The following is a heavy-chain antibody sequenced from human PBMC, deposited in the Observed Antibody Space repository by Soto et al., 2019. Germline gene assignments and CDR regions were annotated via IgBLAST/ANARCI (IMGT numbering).Heavy chain of an antibody. D-gene: IGHD2-2*03. V-gene: IGHV1-69*13. CDR2: IIPIFGTT. J-gene: IGHJ6*02. CDR1: GGPFSSHA. CDR3: GSVGYCSSTSCLFYYYHYGMDV. Sequence: SVKVSCKASGGPFSSHAISWVRQAPGRGLEWMGGIIPIFGTTNYAQNFRARVTITADESTSTAYMELSSLTSEETAVYYCGSVGYCSSTSCLFYYYHYGMDVWGQGTTVTVSS.